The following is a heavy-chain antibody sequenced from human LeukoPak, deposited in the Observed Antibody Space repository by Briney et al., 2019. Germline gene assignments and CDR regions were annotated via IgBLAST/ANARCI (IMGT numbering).Heavy chain of an antibody. V-gene: IGHV3-21*01. Sequence: SGGSLRLSCAASGFTFSSYSMNWVRQAPGKGLAWVSSISSSSSYIYYADSVKGRFTISRDNAKNSLYLQMNSLRAEDTAVYYCARGLVNTMVRGILIDYWGQGTLVTVSS. J-gene: IGHJ4*02. CDR2: ISSSSSYI. CDR3: ARGLVNTMVRGILIDY. CDR1: GFTFSSYS. D-gene: IGHD3-10*01.